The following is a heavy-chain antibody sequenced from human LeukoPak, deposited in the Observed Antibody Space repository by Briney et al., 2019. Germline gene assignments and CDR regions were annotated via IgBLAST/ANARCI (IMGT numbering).Heavy chain of an antibody. CDR1: GFTFNRCW. CDR2: ISSSSSYI. J-gene: IGHJ4*02. V-gene: IGHV3-21*01. Sequence: GGSLRLSCVVSGFTFNRCWMNWVRQAPGKGLEWVSSISSSSSYIYYADSVKGRFTISRDNAKNSLYLQMNSLRAEDTAVYYCARVLRLGELSSHPFDYWGQGTLVTVSS. D-gene: IGHD3-16*02. CDR3: ARVLRLGELSSHPFDY.